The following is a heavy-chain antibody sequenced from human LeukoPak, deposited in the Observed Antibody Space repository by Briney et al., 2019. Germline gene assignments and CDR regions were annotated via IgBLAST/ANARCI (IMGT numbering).Heavy chain of an antibody. CDR1: GYSFTSYW. V-gene: IGHV5-51*01. CDR3: ARPAVLGYCSSTSCFDY. D-gene: IGHD2-2*01. CDR2: IYPGDSDT. Sequence: GESLKISCKGSGYSFTSYWIGWVRQMPGKGLEWMGIIYPGDSDTRYSPSFQGQVPISADKSISTAYLQWSSLKASDTAMYYCARPAVLGYCSSTSCFDYWGQGTLVTVSS. J-gene: IGHJ4*02.